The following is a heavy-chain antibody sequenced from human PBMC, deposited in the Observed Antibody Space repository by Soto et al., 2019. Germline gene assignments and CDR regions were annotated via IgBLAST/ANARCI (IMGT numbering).Heavy chain of an antibody. Sequence: ASVKVSCKASGYTFTGYYMHWVRQAPGQGLEWMGWINPNSGGTNYAQKFQGRVTMTRDTPISTAYMELSRLRSDDTAVYYCARWWELLASNWFDPWGQRTLVTVSS. J-gene: IGHJ5*02. CDR3: ARWWELLASNWFDP. D-gene: IGHD1-26*01. CDR1: GYTFTGYY. V-gene: IGHV1-2*02. CDR2: INPNSGGT.